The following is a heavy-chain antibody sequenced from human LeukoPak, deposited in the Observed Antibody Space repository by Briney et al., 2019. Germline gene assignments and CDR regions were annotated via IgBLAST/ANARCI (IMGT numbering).Heavy chain of an antibody. Sequence: GGSLRLSCAASGFTFSDYYMSWIRQAPGKGLEWVSYISCSGSTIYYTDSVKGRFTISRDNAKNSLYLQMNSLRAEDTAVYYCARDAIRSMVRGVIDYWGQGTLVTVSS. CDR2: ISCSGSTI. V-gene: IGHV3-11*01. CDR1: GFTFSDYY. J-gene: IGHJ4*02. CDR3: ARDAIRSMVRGVIDY. D-gene: IGHD3-10*01.